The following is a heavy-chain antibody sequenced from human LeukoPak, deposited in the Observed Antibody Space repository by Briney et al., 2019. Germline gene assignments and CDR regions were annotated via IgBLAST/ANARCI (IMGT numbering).Heavy chain of an antibody. V-gene: IGHV1-2*02. Sequence: GASVKVSCKASGYTFTDYYMHWVRQAPGQGLEWMGWINPNSGGTNYAQKFQGRVTMTRDASISTAYMELSRLRSDDTAFYYCAKDQNDDGGYAFDIWGQGTMVTVSS. D-gene: IGHD1-1*01. CDR2: INPNSGGT. CDR3: AKDQNDDGGYAFDI. CDR1: GYTFTDYY. J-gene: IGHJ3*02.